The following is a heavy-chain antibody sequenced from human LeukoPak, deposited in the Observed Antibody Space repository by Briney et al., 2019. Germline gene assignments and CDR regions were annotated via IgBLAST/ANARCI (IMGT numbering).Heavy chain of an antibody. Sequence: ASVKVSCKASGYTFTSYDINWVRQATGQGLEWMGWINPNSGGTNYAQKFQGRVTMTRDTSISAAYMELSRLRSDDTAVYYCARVRITMVRGVIYGMDVWGQGTTVTVSS. CDR2: INPNSGGT. CDR3: ARVRITMVRGVIYGMDV. V-gene: IGHV1-2*02. CDR1: GYTFTSYD. J-gene: IGHJ6*02. D-gene: IGHD3-10*01.